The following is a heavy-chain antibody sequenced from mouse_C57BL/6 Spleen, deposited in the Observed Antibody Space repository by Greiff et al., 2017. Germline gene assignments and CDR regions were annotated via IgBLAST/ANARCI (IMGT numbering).Heavy chain of an antibody. Sequence: QVQLQQSGAELARPGASVTLSCKASGYTFTSYGISWVKQRTGQGLEWIGEIYPRSGNTYYNEKFKGKATLTADKSSSTAYMELRSLTSEDSAVYFCARGPTGYWYFDVWGTGTTVTVSS. J-gene: IGHJ1*03. CDR2: IYPRSGNT. CDR3: ARGPTGYWYFDV. D-gene: IGHD2-10*01. V-gene: IGHV1-81*01. CDR1: GYTFTSYG.